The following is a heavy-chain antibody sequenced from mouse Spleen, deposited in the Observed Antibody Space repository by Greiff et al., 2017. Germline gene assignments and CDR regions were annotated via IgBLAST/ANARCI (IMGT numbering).Heavy chain of an antibody. D-gene: IGHD2-12*01. J-gene: IGHJ4*01. CDR3: ARKDYSYYRVDYYAMDY. V-gene: IGHV1-82*01. CDR1: GYAFSSSW. CDR2: IYPGDGDT. Sequence: VQLQQSGAELVRPGTSVKVSCKASGYAFSSSWMNWVKQRPGKGLEWIGRIYPGDGDTNYNGKFKGKATLTADKSSSTAYMQLSSLTSEDSAVYFCARKDYSYYRVDYYAMDYWGQGTSVTVSS.